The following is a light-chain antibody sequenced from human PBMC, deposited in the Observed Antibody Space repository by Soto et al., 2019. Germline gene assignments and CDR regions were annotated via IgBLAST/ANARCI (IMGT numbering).Light chain of an antibody. V-gene: IGKV3-15*01. J-gene: IGKJ1*01. Sequence: EIVMTQSPATLSVSPGEGATLSCRASQSVGSDLAWYQQKPGQAPRLLIYGASTRATGIPARFAGSGSGTEFSLTISSLQSEDFGVYYCQLYNSWPPSTFGQGTKVDI. CDR2: GAS. CDR3: QLYNSWPPST. CDR1: QSVGSD.